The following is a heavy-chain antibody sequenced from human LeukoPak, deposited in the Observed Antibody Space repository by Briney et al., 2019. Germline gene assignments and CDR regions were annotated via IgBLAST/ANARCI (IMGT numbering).Heavy chain of an antibody. V-gene: IGHV3-48*03. CDR1: GFSFSSLE. CDR3: ATTIAATDTRYFDY. D-gene: IGHD6-25*01. Sequence: PGGSLRLSCAASGFSFSSLEMNWVRRAPGKGLEWVSCISSSGSTLYYADSVRGRFTISRDNAKNSLYLQMNSLRAEDTAVYYCATTIAATDTRYFDYWGQGTLVT. J-gene: IGHJ4*02. CDR2: ISSSGSTL.